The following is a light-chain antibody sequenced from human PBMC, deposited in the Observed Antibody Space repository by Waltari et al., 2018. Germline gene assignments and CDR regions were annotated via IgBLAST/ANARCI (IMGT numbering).Light chain of an antibody. CDR3: QQRSNWPRT. CDR1: QSVSSY. Sequence: EIVLTQSPATLSLSPGERATLSCRASQSVSSYLAWYQQKPDQAPRLLISEASNRATGIPARFSGSGSGTDFTLTISSLEPEDFAVYYCQQRSNWPRTFGQGTKVEIK. CDR2: EAS. V-gene: IGKV3-11*01. J-gene: IGKJ1*01.